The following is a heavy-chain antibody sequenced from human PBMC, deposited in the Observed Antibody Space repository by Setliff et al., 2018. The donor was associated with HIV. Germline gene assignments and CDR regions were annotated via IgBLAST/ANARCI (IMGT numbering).Heavy chain of an antibody. D-gene: IGHD3-3*01. CDR3: ARANFWSGYYGY. CDR1: GGSFSGYY. CDR2: IYHRGNT. V-gene: IGHV4-34*01. J-gene: IGHJ4*02. Sequence: PSETLSLTCAVYGGSFSGYYWSWVRQPPGKGLAWIGEIYHRGNTNYSPSLKSRVTMSMDASKNQFSLKLSSVTAADTAVYYCARANFWSGYYGYWGQGTLVTVSS.